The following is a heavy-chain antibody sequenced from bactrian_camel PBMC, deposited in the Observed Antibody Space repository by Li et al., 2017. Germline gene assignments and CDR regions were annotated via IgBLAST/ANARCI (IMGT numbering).Heavy chain of an antibody. V-gene: IGHV3S1*01. CDR3: AADRRGGSWCDFGSRTTD. J-gene: IGHJ4*01. CDR2: IYTGGGST. CDR1: GYSYPRIC. Sequence: VQLVESGGGSVQAGGSLQLSCALSGYSYPRICMGWFRQVPGKEREGVAAIYTGGGSTYYADSVKGRFTISQEYAKNTLYLQMNSLKPDDTAMYYCAADRRGGSWCDFGSRTTDWGQGTQVTVS. D-gene: IGHD6*01.